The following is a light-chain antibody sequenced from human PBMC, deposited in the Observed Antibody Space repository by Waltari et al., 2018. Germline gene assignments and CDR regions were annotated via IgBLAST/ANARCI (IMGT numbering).Light chain of an antibody. J-gene: IGKJ4*01. Sequence: DIVMTQSPASLAVSLGERATINCKSSQSFLYSSNNKDYLAWYQQKPGQPPKLLVYWASTRESGVPDRFSGSGSGTDFTLTISSLQAEDVAVYYCQQYYRTPLTFGGGTKVEIK. CDR1: QSFLYSSNNKDY. V-gene: IGKV4-1*01. CDR2: WAS. CDR3: QQYYRTPLT.